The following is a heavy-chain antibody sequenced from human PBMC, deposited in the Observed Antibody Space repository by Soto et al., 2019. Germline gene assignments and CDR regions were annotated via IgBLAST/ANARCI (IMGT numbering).Heavy chain of an antibody. CDR1: GGSISSGGYS. CDR2: IYHSGST. D-gene: IGHD2-21*02. Sequence: SETLSLTCAVSGGSISSGGYSWSWIRQPPGKGLEWIGYIYHSGSTYYNPSLKSRVTISVDRSKNQFSLKLSSVTAADTAVYYCARDNCGGDCPHLDYWGQGTLVTVSS. J-gene: IGHJ4*02. V-gene: IGHV4-30-2*01. CDR3: ARDNCGGDCPHLDY.